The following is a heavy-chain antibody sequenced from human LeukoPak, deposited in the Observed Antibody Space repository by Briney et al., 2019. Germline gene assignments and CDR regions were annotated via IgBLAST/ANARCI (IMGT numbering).Heavy chain of an antibody. D-gene: IGHD3-22*01. Sequence: GGSLRLSCEGSGFTFSNYWMGWVRQAPGKGLQWVANIKTDGSEKYYVDSVKGRFTISRDNAKNSLYLQMNSLRAEDTAVYYCATYSSFNRREFQFWGQGTLLTVSS. CDR2: IKTDGSEK. V-gene: IGHV3-7*01. CDR3: ATYSSFNRREFQF. J-gene: IGHJ1*01. CDR1: GFTFSNYW.